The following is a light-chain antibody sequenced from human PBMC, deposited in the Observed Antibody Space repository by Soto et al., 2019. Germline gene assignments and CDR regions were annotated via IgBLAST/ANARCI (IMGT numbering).Light chain of an antibody. CDR1: QDINNW. Sequence: DLQMTQSPSTLSAFVGDRVTITCRATQDINNWLAWYQQKPGKAPRLLIYDVSTLQTGVPSRFSGRGSGTEFTLTISSLQPDDFATYYCQHYNSYSEAFGQGTKVDIK. J-gene: IGKJ1*01. CDR3: QHYNSYSEA. V-gene: IGKV1-5*01. CDR2: DVS.